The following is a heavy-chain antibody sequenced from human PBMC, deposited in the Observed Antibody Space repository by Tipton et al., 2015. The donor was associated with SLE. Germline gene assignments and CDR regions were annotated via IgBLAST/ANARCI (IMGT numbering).Heavy chain of an antibody. D-gene: IGHD6-19*01. V-gene: IGHV4-34*01. Sequence: LRLSCTASGFTFGDYAMSWVRQAPGKGLEWIGEINHSGSTNYNPSLKSRVTISVDTSKNQFSLKLSSVTAADTAVYYCARVSLGIAVAGIDYWGQGTLVTVSS. J-gene: IGHJ4*02. CDR1: GFTFGDYA. CDR2: INHSGST. CDR3: ARVSLGIAVAGIDY.